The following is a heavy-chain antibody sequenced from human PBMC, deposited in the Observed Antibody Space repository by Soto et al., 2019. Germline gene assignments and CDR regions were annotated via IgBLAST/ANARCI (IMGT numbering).Heavy chain of an antibody. CDR3: AKSPRSGVEPPWDY. J-gene: IGHJ4*02. D-gene: IGHD6-19*01. V-gene: IGHV3-23*01. Sequence: PGGSLRLSCAGTGFTFSNDVMNWVRQTPGKGLEWVAAISGNGGITYYAESAKGRFTISRDNSRNTLSLPVNSLRAEDTALYYCAKSPRSGVEPPWDYWGQGTQVTVSS. CDR1: GFTFSNDV. CDR2: ISGNGGIT.